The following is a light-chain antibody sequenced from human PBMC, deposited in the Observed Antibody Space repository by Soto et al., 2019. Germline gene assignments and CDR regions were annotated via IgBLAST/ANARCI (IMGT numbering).Light chain of an antibody. CDR3: QQYNNWPVT. CDR1: QSINRD. J-gene: IGKJ4*01. CDR2: GAS. V-gene: IGKV3D-15*01. Sequence: EIVMKHSPATLSVYPCATTGLSGSASQSINRDVAWYQQKVGQTPRLLIHGASTRATGIAARFSGSGSGTEFTLTISGLQSEDFATYYCQQYNNWPVTFGGETKVDIK.